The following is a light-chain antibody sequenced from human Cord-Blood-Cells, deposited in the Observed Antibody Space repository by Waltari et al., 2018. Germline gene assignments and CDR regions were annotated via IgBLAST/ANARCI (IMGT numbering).Light chain of an antibody. CDR2: QDS. CDR3: QAWDSSTYV. V-gene: IGLV3-1*01. Sequence: SSELTQSPSVSVSPGPTASITCSGDKLGDKYACWYQQKPGQSPVLVIYQDSKRPSGIPERFSGSNSGNTATLTISGTQAMDEADYYCQAWDSSTYVFGTGTKVTVL. J-gene: IGLJ1*01. CDR1: KLGDKY.